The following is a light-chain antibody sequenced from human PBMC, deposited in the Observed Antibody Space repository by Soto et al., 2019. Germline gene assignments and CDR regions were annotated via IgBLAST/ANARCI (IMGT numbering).Light chain of an antibody. V-gene: IGKV3-11*01. CDR3: QQRSSWPIT. Sequence: EIVMTQSPATLSVSPGERATLSCRASQSVSSFLAWYQQEPGQAPRLLIYDASNRATGIPARFSGSGSGTDFTLTISSLEPEDFAVYYCQQRSSWPITFGQGTRLEIK. CDR2: DAS. J-gene: IGKJ5*01. CDR1: QSVSSF.